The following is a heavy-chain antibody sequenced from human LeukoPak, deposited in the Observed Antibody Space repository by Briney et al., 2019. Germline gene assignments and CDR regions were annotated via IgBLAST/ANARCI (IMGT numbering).Heavy chain of an antibody. CDR1: GFTFSNHC. V-gene: IGHV3-74*01. CDR3: ARDYYMGIVDQ. Sequence: GGSLRLSCEASGFTFSNHCMHWVRHAPGKGRVWVSVISKDGSTSIYADSVGGRLTISRDNAKNTLYLQMNSLRVEDTSVYYCARDYYMGIVDQWGQGTRVTVSS. J-gene: IGHJ5*02. CDR2: ISKDGSTS. D-gene: IGHD3-22*01.